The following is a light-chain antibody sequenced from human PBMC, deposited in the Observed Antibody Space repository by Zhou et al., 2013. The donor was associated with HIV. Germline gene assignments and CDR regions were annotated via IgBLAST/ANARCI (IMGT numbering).Light chain of an antibody. Sequence: EIVMTQSPATLSVSPGERVTLSCRASQNIRRNLAWYQQKLGQSPRLLMYDASTRATGISARFSGSGSGAEFTLTISSLQSEDFAVYYCQQYDSWPPXTFGQGTKLEIK. CDR3: QQYDSWPPXT. V-gene: IGKV3-15*01. J-gene: IGKJ2*01. CDR1: QNIRRN. CDR2: DAS.